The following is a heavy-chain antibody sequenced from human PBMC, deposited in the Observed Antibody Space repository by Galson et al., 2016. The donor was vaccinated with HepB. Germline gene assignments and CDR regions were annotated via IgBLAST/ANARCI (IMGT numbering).Heavy chain of an antibody. CDR2: ITLNGGYT. Sequence: SLRLSCAASGFASEEYTMHWVRQVPGKGLEWVSLITLNGGYTSDADSVRGRFTISRDNSKNSLYLQMNSLRPEDTASYYCANERGKYFENWGQGTLVTVSA. J-gene: IGHJ4*02. CDR1: GFASEEYT. CDR3: ANERGKYFEN. V-gene: IGHV3-43*01.